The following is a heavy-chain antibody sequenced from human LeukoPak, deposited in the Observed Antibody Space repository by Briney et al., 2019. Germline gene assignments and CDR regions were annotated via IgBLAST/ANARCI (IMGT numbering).Heavy chain of an antibody. J-gene: IGHJ4*02. CDR2: ISSRGTTM. CDR3: ARAPVTSCRGAFCYPFDY. Sequence: GGSLRLSCAASGFTFSSYDMNWVRQAPGKGPEWVSYISSRGTTMYYADSVKGRFTISRDNAKKSLDLQMNSLRVEDAAVYYCARAPVTSCRGAFCYPFDYWGQGTLVTVSS. V-gene: IGHV3-48*01. CDR1: GFTFSSYD. D-gene: IGHD2-15*01.